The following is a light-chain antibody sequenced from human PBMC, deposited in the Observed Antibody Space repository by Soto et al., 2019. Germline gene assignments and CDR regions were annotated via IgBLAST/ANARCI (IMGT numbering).Light chain of an antibody. CDR1: QGIKNH. Sequence: DIQMTQSPSSLSASVGDRVTITCRASQGIKNHLAWYQQKPGRVPELLIYGASTLHSGVPSRFSGRGSGTEFTLTISSLQPEDVATYYCQKYDTAPFTFGPGTKVDFK. CDR3: QKYDTAPFT. V-gene: IGKV1-27*01. CDR2: GAS. J-gene: IGKJ3*01.